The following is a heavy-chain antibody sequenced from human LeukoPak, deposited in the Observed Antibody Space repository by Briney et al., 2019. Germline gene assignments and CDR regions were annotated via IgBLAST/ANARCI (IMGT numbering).Heavy chain of an antibody. J-gene: IGHJ4*02. Sequence: GGSLRLSCAASGFTFSSCAMSWVRQAPGKGLEWVSGISGSGGSTYYADSVKGRFTISRDNSKNTLYLQMNSLRAEDTAVYYCASPPVASVDYYDGSGQDYWGQGTLVTVSS. V-gene: IGHV3-23*01. CDR2: ISGSGGST. D-gene: IGHD3-22*01. CDR1: GFTFSSCA. CDR3: ASPPVASVDYYDGSGQDY.